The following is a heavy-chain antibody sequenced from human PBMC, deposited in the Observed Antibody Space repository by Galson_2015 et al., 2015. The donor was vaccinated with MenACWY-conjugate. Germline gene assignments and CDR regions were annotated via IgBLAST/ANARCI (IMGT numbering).Heavy chain of an antibody. V-gene: IGHV5-51*01. J-gene: IGHJ3*02. D-gene: IGHD2-21*02. CDR3: ARALHIVLVTAIPSPDAFDI. CDR2: IYPGVSDT. Sequence: QSGAEVKKPGESLKISCTGSGYSFTSYWIGWVRQMPGKGLVWMGIIYPGVSDTRYSPSFQGQVTISADKSISTAYLQWSSLKASDTAMYYCARALHIVLVTAIPSPDAFDIWGQGTMVTVSS. CDR1: GYSFTSYW.